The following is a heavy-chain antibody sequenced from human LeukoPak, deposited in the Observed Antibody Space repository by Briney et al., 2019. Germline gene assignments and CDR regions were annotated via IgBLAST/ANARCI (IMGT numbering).Heavy chain of an antibody. CDR3: ARDTSSSWYAY. J-gene: IGHJ4*02. Sequence: ASVKVSCKASGYTLTSYYMRWVRQAPGQGLEWMGIINPSGGSTSYAQKFQGRVTMTRDTSTSTVYMELSSLRSEDTAVYYCARDTSSSWYAYWGQGTLVTVSS. V-gene: IGHV1-46*01. CDR2: INPSGGST. D-gene: IGHD6-13*01. CDR1: GYTLTSYY.